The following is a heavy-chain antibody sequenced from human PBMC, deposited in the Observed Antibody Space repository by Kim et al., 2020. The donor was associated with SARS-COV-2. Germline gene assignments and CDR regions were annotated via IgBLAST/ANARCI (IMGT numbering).Heavy chain of an antibody. Sequence: GGSLRLSCAASGFTFSDYYMSWIRQAPGKGLEWVSYISSSSSYTNYADSVKGRFTISRDNAKNSLYLQMNSLRAEDTAVYYCARETLRYYYDSSGYSFDYWGQGTLVTVSS. D-gene: IGHD3-22*01. CDR3: ARETLRYYYDSSGYSFDY. CDR2: ISSSSSYT. CDR1: GFTFSDYY. V-gene: IGHV3-11*06. J-gene: IGHJ4*02.